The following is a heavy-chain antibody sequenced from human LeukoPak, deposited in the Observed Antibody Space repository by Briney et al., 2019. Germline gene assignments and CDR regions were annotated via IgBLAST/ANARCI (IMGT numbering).Heavy chain of an antibody. CDR2: ISAYNGNT. CDR3: AREAFTIFGVVITQYYYGMDV. Sequence: ASVKLSCKASGYTFTSHGISWVRQAPGQGLEWMGWISAYNGNTNYAQTLQGRVTMTTDTSTSTAYMELRSLRSDDTAVYYCAREAFTIFGVVITQYYYGMDVWGQGTTVTVSS. V-gene: IGHV1-18*01. J-gene: IGHJ6*02. CDR1: GYTFTSHG. D-gene: IGHD3-3*01.